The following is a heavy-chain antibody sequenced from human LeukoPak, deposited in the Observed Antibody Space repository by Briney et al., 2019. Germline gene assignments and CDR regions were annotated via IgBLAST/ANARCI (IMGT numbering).Heavy chain of an antibody. V-gene: IGHV3-23*01. CDR1: GFTFSSYA. J-gene: IGHJ5*02. CDR2: ISGSGGST. D-gene: IGHD4-11*01. Sequence: GGSLRLSCAASGFTFSSYAMSWVRQAPGKGLEWVSAISGSGGSTYYADSVKGRFTISRDNSKNTLYLQMNSLRAEDAAVYYCAKRPPLTTVTPGFDPWGQGTLVTVSS. CDR3: AKRPPLTTVTPGFDP.